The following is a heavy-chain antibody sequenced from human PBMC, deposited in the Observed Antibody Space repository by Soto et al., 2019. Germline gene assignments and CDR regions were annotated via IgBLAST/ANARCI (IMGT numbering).Heavy chain of an antibody. D-gene: IGHD5-18*01. CDR1: GFTVSSKY. CDR2: IQSGGPT. CDR3: ARDRIQLWPRYYYYGMDV. Sequence: GGSLRLSCAASGFTVSSKYMSWVRQAPGKGLEWVSLIQSGGPTYYADSVKGRFTISRDNSKNTLYLQMNSLRAEDTAVYYCARDRIQLWPRYYYYGMDVWGRGTTVTVSS. V-gene: IGHV3-66*01. J-gene: IGHJ6*02.